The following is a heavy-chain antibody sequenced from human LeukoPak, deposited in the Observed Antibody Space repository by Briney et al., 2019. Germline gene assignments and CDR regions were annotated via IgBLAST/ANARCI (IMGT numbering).Heavy chain of an antibody. J-gene: IGHJ5*02. CDR2: INHSGST. V-gene: IGHV4-34*01. CDR1: GGSFSGYY. D-gene: IGHD5-12*01. CDR3: ASAGVATTHFWGAPNWFDP. Sequence: PSETLSLTCAVYGGSFSGYYWSWIRQPPGKGLEWIGEINHSGSTNYKASLKSRVTISVDTSKNQFSLRLSSVTAADTAVYYCASAGVATTHFWGAPNWFDPWGQGTLVTVSS.